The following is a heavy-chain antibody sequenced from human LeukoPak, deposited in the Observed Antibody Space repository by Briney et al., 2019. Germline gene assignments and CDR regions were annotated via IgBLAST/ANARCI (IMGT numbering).Heavy chain of an antibody. J-gene: IGHJ5*02. D-gene: IGHD6-13*01. CDR2: IYWDDDK. Sequence: SGPTLVKPTQTLTLTCTFSGFSLSTRGVGVGWIRQPPGKALEWLALIYWDDDKRYSPSLKSRLTITKDTSKNQVVLTMTNMDPVDTATYYCAHSPGDIAAAVIDPWGQGTLVTVSS. CDR3: AHSPGDIAAAVIDP. V-gene: IGHV2-5*02. CDR1: GFSLSTRGVG.